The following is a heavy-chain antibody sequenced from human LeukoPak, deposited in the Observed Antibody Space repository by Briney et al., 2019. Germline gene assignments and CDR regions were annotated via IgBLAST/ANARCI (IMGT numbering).Heavy chain of an antibody. Sequence: GGSLGLSCAASGFTFSGSAMHWVRQASGKGLEWVGRIRSKANSYATAYAASVKGRFTISRDDSKNTAYLQMNSLKTEDTAVYYCTRRTRGYSYGPPYFDYWGQGTLVTVSS. D-gene: IGHD5-18*01. CDR1: GFTFSGSA. CDR3: TRRTRGYSYGPPYFDY. J-gene: IGHJ4*02. CDR2: IRSKANSYAT. V-gene: IGHV3-73*01.